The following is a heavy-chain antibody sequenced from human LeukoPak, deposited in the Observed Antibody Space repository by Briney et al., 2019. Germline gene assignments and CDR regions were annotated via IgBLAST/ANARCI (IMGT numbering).Heavy chain of an antibody. CDR3: ARERPDSRNLDS. CDR2: TYSGDTT. D-gene: IGHD1-14*01. Sequence: GGSLRLSCAASGCTFDDYGMSWVRQAPGKGLEWVSITYSGDTTYYADSVKGRFIISRDDSKNTLSLQMNDLRVEDTAVYYCARERPDSRNLDSWGRGALVTVSS. V-gene: IGHV3-66*01. J-gene: IGHJ4*02. CDR1: GCTFDDYG.